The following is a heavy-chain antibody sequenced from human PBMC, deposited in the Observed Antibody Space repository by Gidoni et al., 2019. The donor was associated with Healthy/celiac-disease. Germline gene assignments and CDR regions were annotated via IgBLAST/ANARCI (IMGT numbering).Heavy chain of an antibody. Sequence: QVQLQESGPGLVKPSQTLSLTCTVSGGSSSSGGYYWSWSRQHPGKGLAWIGYISYSGSTSYPPSLKRRVTISVDTSKNQFSLKLSSVTAADTAVYYCARSDIPNGSGAAGYFQHWGQGTLVTVSS. D-gene: IGHD3-10*01. CDR3: ARSDIPNGSGAAGYFQH. V-gene: IGHV4-31*03. J-gene: IGHJ1*01. CDR2: ISYSGST. CDR1: GGSSSSGGYY.